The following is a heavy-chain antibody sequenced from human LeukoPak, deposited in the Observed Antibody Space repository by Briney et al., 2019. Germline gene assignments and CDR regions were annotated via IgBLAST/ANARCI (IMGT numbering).Heavy chain of an antibody. V-gene: IGHV1-2*04. CDR1: GYTFTGYY. Sequence: ASVTVSCKASGYTFTGYYMHWVRQAPGQGLEWLGWINPNSGGTNYAQKFQGWVTMTRDTSISTAYMELSRLRSDDTAVYYCATGRDYFGSGNNDAFDIWGQGTMVTVSS. CDR3: ATGRDYFGSGNNDAFDI. J-gene: IGHJ3*02. CDR2: INPNSGGT. D-gene: IGHD3-10*01.